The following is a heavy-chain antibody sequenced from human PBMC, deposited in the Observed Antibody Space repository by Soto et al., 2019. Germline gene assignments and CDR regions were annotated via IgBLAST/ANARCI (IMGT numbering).Heavy chain of an antibody. CDR2: ISAYNGNT. D-gene: IGHD2-2*02. V-gene: IGHV1-18*04. J-gene: IGHJ4*02. CDR1: CCTCASFG. Sequence: ASGTVSCRASCCTCASFGISWVRQAPGQGLEWMGWISAYNGNTNYAQKLQGRVTMTTDTSTSTAYMELRSLRSDDTAVYYCARGQLLYGGYSDYWGQGTLVIVSS. CDR3: ARGQLLYGGYSDY.